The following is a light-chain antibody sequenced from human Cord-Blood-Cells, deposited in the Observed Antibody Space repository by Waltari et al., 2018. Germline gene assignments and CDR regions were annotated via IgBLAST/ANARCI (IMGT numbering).Light chain of an antibody. V-gene: IGLV2-23*01. CDR1: SSDVGSYNL. J-gene: IGLJ3*02. CDR2: EGS. Sequence: QSALTQPASVSGSPGQSITISCTGTSSDVGSYNLVSWYQQHPGKAPQLMIYEGSTRSSGVSKRFSGSKSGNTASLTISGLQAEDEADYYCCSYAGSSTWVFGGGTKLTVL. CDR3: CSYAGSSTWV.